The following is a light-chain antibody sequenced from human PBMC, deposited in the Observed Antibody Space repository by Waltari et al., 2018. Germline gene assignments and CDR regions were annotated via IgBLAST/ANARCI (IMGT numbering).Light chain of an antibody. Sequence: DTVLTQSPGTLSLSTGERVSLSCRASQILNNTYLAWYQQKPGQAPALLIHGASRRATGVPERFSGSGSGTDFTLIISRLEVEDSAVYYCQHYGSSPYTFGRGTKLEIK. CDR3: QHYGSSPYT. V-gene: IGKV3-20*01. CDR1: QILNNTY. J-gene: IGKJ2*01. CDR2: GAS.